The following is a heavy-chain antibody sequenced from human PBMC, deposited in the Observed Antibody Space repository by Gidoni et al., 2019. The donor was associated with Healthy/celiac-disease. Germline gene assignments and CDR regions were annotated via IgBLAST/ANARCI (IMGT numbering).Heavy chain of an antibody. J-gene: IGHJ4*02. V-gene: IGHV3-15*07. D-gene: IGHD3-16*02. CDR3: TTHYDDVWGSYPHDY. CDR1: GFTFSNAR. CDR2: IQCKTDGWTT. Sequence: EVQLVESGGGLVKPGGSLRLSCAASGFTFSNARMNWVRQAPGKGLEWVGRIQCKTDGWTTDYAAPVKGRFTISRDDSKNTLYLQMNSLKTEDTAVYYCTTHYDDVWGSYPHDYWGQGTLVTVSS.